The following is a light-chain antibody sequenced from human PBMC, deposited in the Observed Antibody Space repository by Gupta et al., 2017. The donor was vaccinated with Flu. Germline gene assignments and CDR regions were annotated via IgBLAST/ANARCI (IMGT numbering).Light chain of an antibody. CDR2: AAS. V-gene: IGKV3-20*01. CDR3: QQYGSSVT. CDR1: QSVSRNY. Sequence: EIVLTQSPGTLSLSPGERATLSCRASQSVSRNYLAWYQQRPGQAPRLLIHAASTRATGIPDRFSGNGSGTDFTLTISRLEPEDFAVYYCQQYGSSVTFVGGTKVEIK. J-gene: IGKJ4*01.